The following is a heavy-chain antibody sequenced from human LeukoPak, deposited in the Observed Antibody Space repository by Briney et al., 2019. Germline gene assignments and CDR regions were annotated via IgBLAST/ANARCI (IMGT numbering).Heavy chain of an antibody. CDR1: GYSFTNYW. Sequence: GESLKISCKGSGYSFTNYWIGWVRQMPGKGLEWMGIIYPGDSDTRYSPSFQGQVTFSADKSISTTYLQWSGMKASDTAMYYCARHHYYGSGSYYSPLYYYYGMDVWGQGTTVTVSS. J-gene: IGHJ6*02. CDR2: IYPGDSDT. D-gene: IGHD3-10*01. CDR3: ARHHYYGSGSYYSPLYYYYGMDV. V-gene: IGHV5-51*01.